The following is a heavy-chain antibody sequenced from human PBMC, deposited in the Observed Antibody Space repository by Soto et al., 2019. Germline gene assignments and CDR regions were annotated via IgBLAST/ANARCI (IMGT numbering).Heavy chain of an antibody. D-gene: IGHD1-1*01. CDR2: IYYSGST. Sequence: SETLSLTCTVSGGSISSSSYYWGWIRQPPGKGLEWIGSIYYSGSTYYNPSLKSRVTISVDTSKNQFSLKLSSVTAADTAVYYCARPWTEEGYYYYMDVWGKGTTVTVSS. CDR3: ARPWTEEGYYYYMDV. V-gene: IGHV4-39*01. CDR1: GGSISSSSYY. J-gene: IGHJ6*03.